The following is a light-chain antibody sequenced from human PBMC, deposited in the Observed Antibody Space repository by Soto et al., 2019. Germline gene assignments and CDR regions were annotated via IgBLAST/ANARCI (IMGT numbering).Light chain of an antibody. CDR3: SSYTSSSTL. J-gene: IGLJ1*01. V-gene: IGLV2-14*01. Sequence: QSALTQPASVSGPPGQSITISCTGTSSDVGDYNYVSWYQQHPGKAPKLMLYDVSNRPSGISNRFSGSKSGNTASLTISGLQAEDEADYYCSSYTSSSTLFGTGTKLTVL. CDR2: DVS. CDR1: SSDVGDYNY.